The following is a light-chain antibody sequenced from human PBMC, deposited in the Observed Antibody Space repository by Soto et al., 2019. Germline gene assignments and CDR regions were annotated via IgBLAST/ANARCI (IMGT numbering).Light chain of an antibody. J-gene: IGKJ2*01. V-gene: IGKV2-28*01. CDR2: LGS. CDR1: QSLLHSNGYNY. Sequence: DIVMTQSPLSLPVTPGEPASISCRSSQSLLHSNGYNYLDWYLQKPGQSPQLLIYLGSNRASGVPDRFSGSGSGTDFTLKISRVEAEDVGVYYYMQALQTPLGQGTKLEIK. CDR3: MQALQTP.